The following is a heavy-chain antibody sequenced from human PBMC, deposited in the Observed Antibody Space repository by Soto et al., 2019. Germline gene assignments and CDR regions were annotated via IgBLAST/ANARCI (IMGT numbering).Heavy chain of an antibody. J-gene: IGHJ4*02. CDR2: IYSGGST. CDR1: GFTVSSNY. Sequence: EVQLVESGGGLVQPGGSLRLSCAASGFTVSSNYMSWVRQAPGKGLEWVSVIYSGGSTYYADSVKGGFTISRDNSKNTLYLQMNSLRAEDTAVYYCARLTIFGVVNGFDYWGQGTLVTVSS. D-gene: IGHD3-3*01. V-gene: IGHV3-66*04. CDR3: ARLTIFGVVNGFDY.